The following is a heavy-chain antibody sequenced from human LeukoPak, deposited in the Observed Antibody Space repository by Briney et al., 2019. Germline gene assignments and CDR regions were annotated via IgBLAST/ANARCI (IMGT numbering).Heavy chain of an antibody. V-gene: IGHV4-59*01. J-gene: IGHJ4*02. D-gene: IGHD3-10*01. CDR1: GGSISSYY. Sequence: SETLSLTCTVSGGSISSYYWSWIRQPPGKGLEWIGYTYYSGSTNYNPSLKSRVTISVDTSKNQFSLKLSSVTAADTAVYYCARGGLNGEDYWGQGTLVTVSS. CDR2: TYYSGST. CDR3: ARGGLNGEDY.